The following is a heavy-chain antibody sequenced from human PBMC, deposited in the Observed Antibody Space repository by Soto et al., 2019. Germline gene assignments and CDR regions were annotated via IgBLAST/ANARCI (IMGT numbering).Heavy chain of an antibody. Sequence: QVQLQESGPGLVKPSETLSLTCTVSGGSISSYYWSWIRQPPGKGLEWIGYIYYTGSTNYNPSLKSRVFISVDTSKNQFSLKLSSVNAADTAVYYCARASGCSGGSCAFDPWGQGTLVTVSS. CDR1: GGSISSYY. CDR2: IYYTGST. V-gene: IGHV4-59*01. J-gene: IGHJ5*02. D-gene: IGHD2-15*01. CDR3: ARASGCSGGSCAFDP.